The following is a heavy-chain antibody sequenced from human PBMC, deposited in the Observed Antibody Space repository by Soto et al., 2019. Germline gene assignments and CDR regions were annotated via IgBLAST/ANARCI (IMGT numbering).Heavy chain of an antibody. J-gene: IGHJ4*02. D-gene: IGHD6-13*01. V-gene: IGHV4-39*01. Sequence: QLQLQESGPGLVKPSETLSLTCTVSGGSISSSSYYWGWIRQLPGKGLEWIGSIYYSGSTYYNPSLKSRVTISVDTSKNQFSLKLSPVTAADTAVYYCARQQQLVNYWGQGTLVTVSS. CDR1: GGSISSSSYY. CDR3: ARQQQLVNY. CDR2: IYYSGST.